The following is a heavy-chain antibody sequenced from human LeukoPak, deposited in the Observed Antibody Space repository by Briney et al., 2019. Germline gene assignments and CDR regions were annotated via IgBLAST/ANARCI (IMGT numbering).Heavy chain of an antibody. CDR3: ASGVSSSWTVGRFDY. CDR1: GGTFSSYA. D-gene: IGHD6-13*01. J-gene: IGHJ4*02. Sequence: SVKVSCKASGGTFSSYAISWVRQAPGQGLEWMGGIIPIFGTANYAQKFQGRVTITADKSTSTAYMELSSLRSEDTAVYYCASGVSSSWTVGRFDYWGQGTLVTVSS. CDR2: IIPIFGTA. V-gene: IGHV1-69*06.